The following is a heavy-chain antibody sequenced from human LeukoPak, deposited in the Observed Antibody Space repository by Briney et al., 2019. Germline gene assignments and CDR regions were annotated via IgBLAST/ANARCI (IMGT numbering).Heavy chain of an antibody. D-gene: IGHD3-10*01. J-gene: IGHJ4*02. CDR3: ARGVLPARNFDY. CDR1: GGSISSGGYY. CDR2: IYYSGST. V-gene: IGHV4-31*03. Sequence: SGTLSLTCTVSGGSISSGGYYWSWIRQHPGKGLEWIGYIYYSGSTYYNPSLKSRVTISVDTSKNQFSLKLSSVTAADTAVYYCARGVLPARNFDYWGQGTLVTVSS.